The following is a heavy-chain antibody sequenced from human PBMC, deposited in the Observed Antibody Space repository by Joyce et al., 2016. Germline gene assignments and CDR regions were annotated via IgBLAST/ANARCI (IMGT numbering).Heavy chain of an antibody. CDR2: INNSENT. V-gene: IGHV4-34*01. D-gene: IGHD6-19*01. CDR3: ARSQWLAPLMY. Sequence: QVQLQQWGAGLLKPSETLSLTCAVSGGPFRGFFWNWVRQAPGKRVEWIGAINNSENTNYNPSLKTLVTFSVDTSKNQFSLKLTSLSAADTAVYYCARSQWLAPLMYWGQGTPVTVSS. CDR1: GGPFRGFF. J-gene: IGHJ4*02.